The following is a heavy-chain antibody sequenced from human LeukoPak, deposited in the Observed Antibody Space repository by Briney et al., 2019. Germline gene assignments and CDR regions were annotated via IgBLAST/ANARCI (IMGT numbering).Heavy chain of an antibody. J-gene: IGHJ4*02. CDR1: GFTFSSYT. V-gene: IGHV3-21*01. Sequence: GGSLRLSCAASGFTFSSYTINCVRQAPGKGLEWVSSISSGSTNIYYADSVKGRFTISRDNAKNSLYLQMNSLRGEDTAVYYCARLRGGSYFDYWGQGTLVTVSS. CDR3: ARLRGGSYFDY. CDR2: ISSGSTNI. D-gene: IGHD3-16*01.